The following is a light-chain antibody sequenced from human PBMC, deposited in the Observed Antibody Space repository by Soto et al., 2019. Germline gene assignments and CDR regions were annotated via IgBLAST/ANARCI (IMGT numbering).Light chain of an antibody. CDR1: HSVNSH. V-gene: IGKV3-15*01. CDR3: QQYNNWPP. CDR2: DAS. Sequence: MMVTQSPATLSVSPGERVTLSCRTSHSVNSHVAWYQQKPGHAPTLLLFDASTRATGIPVRFSGSGFGTEFTLTISSLQSEDFAVYYCQQYNNWPPFGQGTRLEIK. J-gene: IGKJ5*01.